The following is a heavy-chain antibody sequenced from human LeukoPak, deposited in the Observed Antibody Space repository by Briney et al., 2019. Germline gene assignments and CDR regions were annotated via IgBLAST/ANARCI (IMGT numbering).Heavy chain of an antibody. D-gene: IGHD4-17*01. J-gene: IGHJ2*01. CDR3: AKGGYTTGGYWYLDL. CDR2: IYYRGST. CDR1: GGSISTYY. Sequence: TLSLTCTVSGGSISTYYWSWIRQPPGKGLEWIGYIYYRGSTGYNPSLKSRVTILVDTSKNQFSLNLNSMTAADTAVYYCAKGGYTTGGYWYLDLWGRGTLVTVSS. V-gene: IGHV4-59*01.